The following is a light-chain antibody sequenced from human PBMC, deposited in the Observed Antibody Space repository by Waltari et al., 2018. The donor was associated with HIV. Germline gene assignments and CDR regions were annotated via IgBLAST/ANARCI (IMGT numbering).Light chain of an antibody. V-gene: IGKV4-1*01. CDR2: WAS. CDR1: QSLLYSSDNKNY. Sequence: DIVMTQSPDSLAVSLCERATINCNSSQSLLYSSDNKNYLAWYQQTPGQPPKLLIYWASTRESGVPDRFSGSGSGTEFTLTSNGRQAEDVAVDYCQQYYSTLALTFGGGTKVEIK. CDR3: QQYYSTLALT. J-gene: IGKJ4*01.